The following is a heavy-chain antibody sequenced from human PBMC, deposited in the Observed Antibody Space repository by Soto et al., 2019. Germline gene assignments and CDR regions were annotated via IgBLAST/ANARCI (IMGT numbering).Heavy chain of an antibody. V-gene: IGHV3-23*01. Sequence: EVQLLESGGHLVQPGGSLRLSCAASGFNFDYYNMNWVRQAPGKGLQWVSGISGSGTGTYYADSVKGRFVISRDNSRDTVYLQMSSLRVDDTAIYYCTKEGRYGSSWPPGDHWGQGTRVTVSA. CDR2: ISGSGTGT. D-gene: IGHD6-13*01. CDR3: TKEGRYGSSWPPGDH. CDR1: GFNFDYYN. J-gene: IGHJ5*02.